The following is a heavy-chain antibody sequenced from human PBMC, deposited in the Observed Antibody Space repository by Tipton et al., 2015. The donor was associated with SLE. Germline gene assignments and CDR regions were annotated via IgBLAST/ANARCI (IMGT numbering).Heavy chain of an antibody. V-gene: IGHV4-39*07. CDR3: ARGLYGDEPGY. CDR2: INHSGTT. D-gene: IGHD4-17*01. J-gene: IGHJ4*02. Sequence: TLSLTCTVSGGSISSSSYYWGWIRQPPGKGLEWIGEINHSGTTNYNPSLKSRVSISVDTSKNQFSLKLSSLTAADTAVYYCARGLYGDEPGYWGQGTLVTVSS. CDR1: GGSISSSSYY.